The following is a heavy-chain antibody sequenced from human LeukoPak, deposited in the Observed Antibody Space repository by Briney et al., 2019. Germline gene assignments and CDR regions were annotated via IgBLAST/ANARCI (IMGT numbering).Heavy chain of an antibody. J-gene: IGHJ4*02. Sequence: SETLSLTCTVSGGSISSGSYYWSWIRQPAGKGLEWIGRIYTSGSTNYNPSLKSRVTISVDTSKNQFSLKLSSVTAADTAVYYRARDRGSSGWFDYWGQGTLVTVSS. V-gene: IGHV4-61*02. D-gene: IGHD3-10*01. CDR3: ARDRGSSGWFDY. CDR2: IYTSGST. CDR1: GGSISSGSYY.